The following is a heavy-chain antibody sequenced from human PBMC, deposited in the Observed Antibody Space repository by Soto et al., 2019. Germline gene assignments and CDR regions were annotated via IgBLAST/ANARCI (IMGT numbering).Heavy chain of an antibody. J-gene: IGHJ6*02. Sequence: SVKVSCKASGYTFTSYGISWVRQAPGQGLEWMGWISAYNGNTNYAQKLQGRVTVTTDTSTSTAYMELRSLRSDDTAVYYCARGNYYDSQYYYYYYGMDVWGQGTTVTVSS. D-gene: IGHD3-22*01. V-gene: IGHV1-18*01. CDR2: ISAYNGNT. CDR1: GYTFTSYG. CDR3: ARGNYYDSQYYYYYYGMDV.